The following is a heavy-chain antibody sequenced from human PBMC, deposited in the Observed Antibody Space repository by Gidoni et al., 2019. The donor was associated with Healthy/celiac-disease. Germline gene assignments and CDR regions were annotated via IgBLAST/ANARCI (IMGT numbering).Heavy chain of an antibody. CDR2: IIPIFGTP. Sequence: QVQLVQPGAEVKKPGSSVKVSCKASGGTFSSHAISWVRPAPGQGREWMGGIIPIFGTPNYAQKFQGRVTITADESTSTAYMELSSLRSEDTAVYYCARAVTAARLFFGGDLISYYYGMDVWGQGTTVTVSS. D-gene: IGHD6-6*01. CDR1: GGTFSSHA. J-gene: IGHJ6*02. V-gene: IGHV1-69*01. CDR3: ARAVTAARLFFGGDLISYYYGMDV.